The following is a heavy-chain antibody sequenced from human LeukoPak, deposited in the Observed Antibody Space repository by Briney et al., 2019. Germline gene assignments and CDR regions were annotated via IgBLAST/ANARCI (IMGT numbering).Heavy chain of an antibody. CDR1: GYTFTGTY. D-gene: IGHD1-14*01. CDR3: SRDTTPLDY. J-gene: IGHJ4*02. CDR2: INPKNGDT. Sequence: ASVKVSCKTSGYTFTGTYMHWVRQAPGQGLEWMGWINPKNGDTHYAQKFQGGVTMTRDTSINTAYMEMARLTSDDTAVYYCSRDTTPLDYWGQGTLVTVSS. V-gene: IGHV1-2*02.